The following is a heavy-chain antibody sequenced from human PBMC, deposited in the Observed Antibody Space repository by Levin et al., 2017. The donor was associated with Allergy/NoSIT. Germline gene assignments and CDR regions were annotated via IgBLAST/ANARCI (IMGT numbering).Heavy chain of an antibody. Sequence: ASVKVSCRASGYTLTSYYMHWARQAPGQGLDWIGMINPSGGSTKFVQKFQGRVTLTRDTSANTVYLDLASLRSEDTAVYYCARGPPNDGSNRDYLDYWGQGTLITVSS. V-gene: IGHV1-46*01. CDR2: INPSGGST. J-gene: IGHJ4*02. CDR1: GYTLTSYY. D-gene: IGHD5-24*01. CDR3: ARGPPNDGSNRDYLDY.